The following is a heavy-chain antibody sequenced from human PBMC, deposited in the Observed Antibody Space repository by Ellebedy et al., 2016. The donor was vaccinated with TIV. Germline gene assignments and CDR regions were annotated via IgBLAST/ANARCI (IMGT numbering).Heavy chain of an antibody. CDR3: ARAHTSKVATGY. V-gene: IGHV1-8*01. CDR1: GYTFTSYD. Sequence: ASVKVSXXASGYTFTSYDINWVRQATGQGLEWMGWMNPNSGNTGYAQKFQGRVTMTRNTSISTAYMELSSLRSEDTAVYYCARAHTSKVATGYWGQGTLVTVSS. D-gene: IGHD5-12*01. CDR2: MNPNSGNT. J-gene: IGHJ4*02.